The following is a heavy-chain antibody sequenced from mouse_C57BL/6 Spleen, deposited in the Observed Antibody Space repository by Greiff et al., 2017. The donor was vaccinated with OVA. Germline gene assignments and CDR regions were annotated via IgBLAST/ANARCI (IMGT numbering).Heavy chain of an antibody. CDR3: ATLTTVVAPLGYFDV. V-gene: IGHV1-55*01. Sequence: VQLQQPGAELVKPGASVKMSCKASGYTFTSYWITWVKQRPGQGLEWIGDIYPGSGSTNYNEKFKSKATLTVDTSSSTAYMQLSSLTSEDSAVYYCATLTTVVAPLGYFDVWGTGTTVTVSS. CDR1: GYTFTSYW. CDR2: IYPGSGST. J-gene: IGHJ1*03. D-gene: IGHD1-1*01.